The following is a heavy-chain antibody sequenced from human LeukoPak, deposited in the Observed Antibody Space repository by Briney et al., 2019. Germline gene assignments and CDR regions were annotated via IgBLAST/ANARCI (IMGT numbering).Heavy chain of an antibody. CDR2: INSDGTST. V-gene: IGHV3-74*01. Sequence: GGSLRLSCAASGFTFSSYWMHWVRQAPGKGLVWVSRINSDGTSTSYADSVKGRFIVSGDNAKNTLFLQMNSLRAEDTAVYYCAGNSPGFDSWGQGTLVTVSS. D-gene: IGHD2-21*01. J-gene: IGHJ4*02. CDR3: AGNSPGFDS. CDR1: GFTFSSYW.